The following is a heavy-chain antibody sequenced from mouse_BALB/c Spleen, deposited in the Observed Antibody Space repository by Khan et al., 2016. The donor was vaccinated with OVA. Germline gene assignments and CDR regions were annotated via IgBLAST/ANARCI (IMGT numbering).Heavy chain of an antibody. CDR1: GYTFTTYT. CDR2: IIPSSDYS. J-gene: IGHJ3*01. CDR3: AREGAYYRSGGWFAY. Sequence: QVQLKQSGAELARPGASVKMSCKASGYTFTTYTIHWVKQRPGQGLEWIGYIIPSSDYSNYNQKFKDKATLTADKSSTTAYMQLSSLTSEDSAVYYGAREGAYYRSGGWFAYWGQGTLVTVSA. V-gene: IGHV1-4*01. D-gene: IGHD2-14*01.